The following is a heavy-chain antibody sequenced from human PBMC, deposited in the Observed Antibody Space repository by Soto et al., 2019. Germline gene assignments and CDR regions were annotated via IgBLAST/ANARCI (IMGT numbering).Heavy chain of an antibody. D-gene: IGHD6-19*01. CDR1: GFTFSRYS. CDR2: INTNTGYK. Sequence: EVQVVESGGGLVKPGGSLRLSCAASGFTFSRYSVNWVRQAPGKGLEWVSSINTNTGYKYYADSVKGRFTISRDNAQSSLDLQMNRLRGEDTAVYHCVVGLVNTLEDFEIWGQGTMVTVSS. J-gene: IGHJ3*02. CDR3: VVGLVNTLEDFEI. V-gene: IGHV3-21*01.